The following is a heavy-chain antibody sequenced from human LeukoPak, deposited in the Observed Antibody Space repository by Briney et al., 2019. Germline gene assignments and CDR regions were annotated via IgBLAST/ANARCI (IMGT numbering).Heavy chain of an antibody. CDR2: INSDGSST. CDR1: GFTFSSYW. V-gene: IGHV3-74*01. CDR3: ARATYYYDSSGFDDAFDI. J-gene: IGHJ3*02. Sequence: GGSLRLSCAASGFTFSSYWMHWVRQAPGKGLVWVSRINSDGSSTSYADSVKGRFTISRDNAKNTLYLQMNSLRAEDTAVYYCARATYYYDSSGFDDAFDIWGQGTMVTVSS. D-gene: IGHD3-22*01.